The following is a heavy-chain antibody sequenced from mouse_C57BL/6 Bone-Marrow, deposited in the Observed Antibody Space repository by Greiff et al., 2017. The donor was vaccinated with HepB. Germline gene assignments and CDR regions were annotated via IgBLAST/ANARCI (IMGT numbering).Heavy chain of an antibody. CDR1: GYTFTSYW. CDR2: IDPSDSET. J-gene: IGHJ1*03. CDR3: ARGATVVADDWYFDV. V-gene: IGHV1-52*01. Sequence: QVQLKQPGAELVRPGSSVKLSCKASGYTFTSYWMHWVKQRPIQGLEWIGNIDPSDSETHYNQKFKDKATLTVDKSSSTAYMQLSSLTSEDSAVYYCARGATVVADDWYFDVWGTGTTVTVSS. D-gene: IGHD1-1*01.